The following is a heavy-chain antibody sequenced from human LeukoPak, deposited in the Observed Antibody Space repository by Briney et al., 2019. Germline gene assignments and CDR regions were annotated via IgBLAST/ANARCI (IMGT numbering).Heavy chain of an antibody. CDR3: AKVRVGTSDCCDY. D-gene: IGHD5-12*01. V-gene: IGHV3-23*01. Sequence: GGSLRLSCASSGFTFTSYSMNWVRQAPGKGLEWVSTISRGGGSTYYADSVKGRFTISRDNSKNTLYLQVNSLRAEDTAVYYCAKVRVGTSDCCDYWGQGTLVTVSS. CDR2: ISRGGGST. CDR1: GFTFTSYS. J-gene: IGHJ4*02.